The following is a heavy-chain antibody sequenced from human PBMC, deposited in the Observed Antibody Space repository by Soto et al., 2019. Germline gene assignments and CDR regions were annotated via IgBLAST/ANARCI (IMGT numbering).Heavy chain of an antibody. D-gene: IGHD2-15*01. CDR2: IKTKSEGEAT. CDR1: DFTITNAW. Sequence: EVQLVESGGGLVKPGGSLRLSCAASDFTITNAWMNWVRQASGKGLEWVGRIKTKSEGEATDYAAPLKGRFTISRDDSKNTLFLQMNSLKTEDTAVYYCTTGSVEGVWGQGATVTVSS. J-gene: IGHJ6*02. CDR3: TTGSVEGV. V-gene: IGHV3-15*07.